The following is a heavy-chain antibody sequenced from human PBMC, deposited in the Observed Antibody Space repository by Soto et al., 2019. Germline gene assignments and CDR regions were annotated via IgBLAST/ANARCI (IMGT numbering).Heavy chain of an antibody. CDR3: ARDVSGDFWSGYYYGETGHDAFDI. CDR2: IYYSGST. CDR1: GGSISSYY. Sequence: SETLSLTCTVSGGSISSYYWSWSRRPPGKGLEWIGYIYYSGSTNYNPSLESRVTISVDTSKNQFSLKLSSVTAADTAVYYCARDVSGDFWSGYYYGETGHDAFDIWGQGTMVTVSS. V-gene: IGHV4-59*01. D-gene: IGHD3-3*01. J-gene: IGHJ3*02.